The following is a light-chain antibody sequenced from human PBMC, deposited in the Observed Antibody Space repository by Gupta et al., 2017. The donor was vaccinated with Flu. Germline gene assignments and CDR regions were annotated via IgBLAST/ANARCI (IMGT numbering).Light chain of an antibody. J-gene: IGKJ1*01. V-gene: IGKV3D-15*01. CDR1: QSITSN. CDR3: RHEYSWPRT. Sequence: ETLMTQSPATLSVSPSESATLPCRASQSITSNLAGYQEEPGQSPRLLIYGASTSATVLPARFSGSGLGSEFTLTVISPQSEAIAVYYCRHEYSWPRTFGQGTKVEIK. CDR2: GAS.